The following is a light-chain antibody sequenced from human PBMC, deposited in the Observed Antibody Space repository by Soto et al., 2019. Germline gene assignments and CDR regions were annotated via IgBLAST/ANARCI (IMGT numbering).Light chain of an antibody. CDR2: GAS. J-gene: IGKJ1*01. CDR3: QQYGSSLTWT. Sequence: EIVLTQSPGTLSLSPGERATLSCRASQSVSGSYVAWYQQKPGQAPRLLIYGASSRASGIPDRFSGSGSGTDFTLTISRLVPEDFAVYYCQQYGSSLTWTFGQGTKVDIK. CDR1: QSVSGSY. V-gene: IGKV3-20*01.